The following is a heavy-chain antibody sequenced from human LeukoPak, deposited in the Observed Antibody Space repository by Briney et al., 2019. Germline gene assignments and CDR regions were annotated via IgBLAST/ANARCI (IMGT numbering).Heavy chain of an antibody. V-gene: IGHV3-66*01. CDR3: ARASTDNWYNYFDL. CDR1: GSSVTTSY. D-gene: IGHD1/OR15-1a*01. J-gene: IGHJ4*02. Sequence: GGSLRLSCAASGSSVTTSYLSWVRQAPGKGLGWVSLIYSGGSTYYADSVKGRFSISRDKSKNTLYLQINCLRADDTAVYYCARASTDNWYNYFDLWGQGTLVTVSS. CDR2: IYSGGST.